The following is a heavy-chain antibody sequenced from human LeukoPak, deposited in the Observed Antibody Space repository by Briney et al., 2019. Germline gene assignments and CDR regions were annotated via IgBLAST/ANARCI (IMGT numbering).Heavy chain of an antibody. D-gene: IGHD4-17*01. CDR2: IIPILGIA. Sequence: AASVKVSCKASGGTFSSYTISWVRQAPGQGLEWMGRIIPILGIANYAQKFQGRVTITADKSTSTAYMELSSLRSEDTAVYYCARDGYDDYSTGNYYYGMDVWGQGTTVTVSS. J-gene: IGHJ6*02. CDR1: GGTFSSYT. CDR3: ARDGYDDYSTGNYYYGMDV. V-gene: IGHV1-69*04.